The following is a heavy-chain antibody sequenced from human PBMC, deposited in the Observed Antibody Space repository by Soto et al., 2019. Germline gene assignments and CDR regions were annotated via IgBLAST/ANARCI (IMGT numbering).Heavy chain of an antibody. D-gene: IGHD1-26*01. CDR2: IYPGDSDT. V-gene: IGHV5-51*01. Sequence: PGESLKSSGEGSGDSFTSYWIGWVRQMPGKGLEWMGIIYPGDSDTRYSPSFQGQVTISADKSISTAYLQWSSLKASDTAMYYCASSPSYLLHYFDYWGQGTLVTVSS. J-gene: IGHJ4*02. CDR3: ASSPSYLLHYFDY. CDR1: GDSFTSYW.